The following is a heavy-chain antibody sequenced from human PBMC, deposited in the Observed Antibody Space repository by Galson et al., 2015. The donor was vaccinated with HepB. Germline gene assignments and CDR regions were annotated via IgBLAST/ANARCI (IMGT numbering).Heavy chain of an antibody. J-gene: IGHJ5*02. CDR3: AIYTTSSYFWLDP. D-gene: IGHD2-2*02. Sequence: SVKVSCKASGYTFTNYYMQWVRQAPGQGLEWMGIINPSGGSTSYAQKFQGRIIMTRDSSTSTVYMELSSLRSEDTAVYYCAIYTTSSYFWLDPWGQGTLVTVSS. V-gene: IGHV1-46*01. CDR2: INPSGGST. CDR1: GYTFTNYY.